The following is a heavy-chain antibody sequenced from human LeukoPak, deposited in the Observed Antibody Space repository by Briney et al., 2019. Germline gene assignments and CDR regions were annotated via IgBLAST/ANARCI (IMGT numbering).Heavy chain of an antibody. Sequence: GGSLRLSCAASGFIFSDYYMSWIRQAPGKGLEWVSYISSSGSTIYYADSVKGRFTISRDNAKNSLYLQMNSLRAEDTAVYYCARTPLGSYSSGWNYDYWGQGTLVTVSS. CDR1: GFIFSDYY. CDR3: ARTPLGSYSSGWNYDY. V-gene: IGHV3-11*04. CDR2: ISSSGSTI. D-gene: IGHD6-19*01. J-gene: IGHJ4*02.